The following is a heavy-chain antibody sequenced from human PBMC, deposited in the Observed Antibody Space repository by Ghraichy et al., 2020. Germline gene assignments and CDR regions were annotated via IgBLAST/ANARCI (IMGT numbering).Heavy chain of an antibody. CDR1: GFTFSSYA. CDR3: ARDRGDRDIVVVPAAIPLPDYYYYYYMDV. Sequence: GGSLRLSCAASGFTFSSYAMHWVRQAPGKGLEWVAVISYDGSNKYYADSVKGRFTISRDNSKNTLYLQMNSLRAEDTAVYYCARDRGDRDIVVVPAAIPLPDYYYYYYMDVWGKGTTVTVSS. D-gene: IGHD2-2*01. V-gene: IGHV3-30*04. J-gene: IGHJ6*03. CDR2: ISYDGSNK.